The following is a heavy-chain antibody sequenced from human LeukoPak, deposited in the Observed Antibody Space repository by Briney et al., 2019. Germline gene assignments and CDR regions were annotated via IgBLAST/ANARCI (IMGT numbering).Heavy chain of an antibody. CDR1: GYTFTSYA. D-gene: IGHD2-15*01. J-gene: IGHJ6*03. V-gene: IGHV7-4-1*02. CDR3: ARSSLPHSPGSYYYYYMDV. CDR2: INTNTGNP. Sequence: ASVKVSCKASGYTFTSYAMNWVRQAPGQGLEWMGWINTNTGNPTYAQGFTGRFVFSLDTSVSTAYLQISSLKAEDTAVYYCARSSLPHSPGSYYYYYMDVWGKGTTVTVSS.